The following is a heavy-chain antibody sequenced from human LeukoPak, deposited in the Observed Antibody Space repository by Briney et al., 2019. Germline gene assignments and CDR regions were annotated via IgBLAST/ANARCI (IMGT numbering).Heavy chain of an antibody. D-gene: IGHD5-18*01. CDR1: GFTFSSFA. Sequence: GGSLRLSCAASGFTFSSFAMIWVRQPPGKELEWVSSIFPSGGEIHYADSVRGRFTISRDNSKSILSLQMNSLRAEDTATYYCATYRQVLLPFESWGQGTLVTVSS. CDR2: IFPSGGEI. J-gene: IGHJ4*02. CDR3: ATYRQVLLPFES. V-gene: IGHV3-23*01.